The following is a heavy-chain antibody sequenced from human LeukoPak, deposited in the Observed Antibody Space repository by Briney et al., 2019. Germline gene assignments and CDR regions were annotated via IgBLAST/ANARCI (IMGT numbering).Heavy chain of an antibody. Sequence: GGSLRLSCAASEFIFRNFAMSWVRQAPGKGLEWVSGLSSGGEKTFYAGSVKGRFTISRDDSNATLFLQMNSLRIEDTAVYYCAKDIEHFDSWGQGTLVTVSS. J-gene: IGHJ4*02. D-gene: IGHD2-15*01. V-gene: IGHV3-23*01. CDR1: EFIFRNFA. CDR3: AKDIEHFDS. CDR2: LSSGGEKT.